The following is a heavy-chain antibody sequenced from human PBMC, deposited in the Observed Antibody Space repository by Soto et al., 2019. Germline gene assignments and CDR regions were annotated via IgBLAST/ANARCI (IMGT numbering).Heavy chain of an antibody. CDR2: IIPIFGTA. Sequence: SVKVSCKASGGTFSSYAISWVRQAPGQGLEWMGGIIPIFGTANYAQKFQGRVTITADASTSTAYMELRSLRSEDTAVYYCARPAYVGDGAFDIWGQGTMVTVSS. V-gene: IGHV1-69*13. CDR3: ARPAYVGDGAFDI. J-gene: IGHJ3*02. CDR1: GGTFSSYA. D-gene: IGHD4-17*01.